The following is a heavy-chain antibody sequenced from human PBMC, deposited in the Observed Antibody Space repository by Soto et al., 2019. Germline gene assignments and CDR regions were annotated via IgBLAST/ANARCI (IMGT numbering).Heavy chain of an antibody. CDR2: IKSKTDGGTT. CDR1: GFTFSNAW. D-gene: IGHD3-3*01. Sequence: EVQLVESGGGLVKPGGSLRLSCAASGFTFSNAWMNWVRQAPGKGLEWVGRIKSKTDGGTTDYAAPVKGRFTISRDDSKNTLYLQMNSLKTEDTAVYYCTTGQNTIFGVVIGRAPPSPHHYWGQGTLVTVSS. CDR3: TTGQNTIFGVVIGRAPPSPHHY. J-gene: IGHJ4*02. V-gene: IGHV3-15*07.